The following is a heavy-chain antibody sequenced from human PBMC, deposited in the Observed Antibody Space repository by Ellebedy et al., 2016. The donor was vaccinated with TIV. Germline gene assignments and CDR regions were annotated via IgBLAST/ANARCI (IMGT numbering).Heavy chain of an antibody. CDR1: GYSFVNYY. CDR2: FDPSDGST. V-gene: IGHV1-46*01. Sequence: AASVKVSCKASGYSFVNYYIQWVRQAPGHGLEWVGIFDPSDGSTSYTQRFQGRITLTRDTSTTTGYMSLSSLRFDDTAMYYCALASFDYWGQGTQVTVSS. J-gene: IGHJ4*02. D-gene: IGHD1-1*01. CDR3: ALASFDY.